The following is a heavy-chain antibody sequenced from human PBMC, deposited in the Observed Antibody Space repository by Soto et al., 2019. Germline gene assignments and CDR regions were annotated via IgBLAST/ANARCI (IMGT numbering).Heavy chain of an antibody. J-gene: IGHJ1*01. V-gene: IGHV3-15*07. Sequence: GGSLRLSCAASGFTFSNAWMNWVRQAPGKGLEWVGRIKSKTDGGTTDYAAPVKGRFTISRDDSKNTLYLQMNSLKTEDTAVYYCTTEKQWLVLEYFQHWGQGTLVTVSS. CDR1: GFTFSNAW. CDR2: IKSKTDGGTT. D-gene: IGHD6-19*01. CDR3: TTEKQWLVLEYFQH.